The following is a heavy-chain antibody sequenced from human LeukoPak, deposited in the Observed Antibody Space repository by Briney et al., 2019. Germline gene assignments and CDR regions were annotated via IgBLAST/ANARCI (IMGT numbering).Heavy chain of an antibody. CDR3: ARHSGDFWSGYIDY. Sequence: GAPLLISCKGSGYSFSGCYICCVLQMPAKSLEWMVIIYPTDCDTSYSPSFQGQVTISVDKSISTAYLQWSSLKASDTAMYYCARHSGDFWSGYIDYWGQGTLVTVSS. D-gene: IGHD3-3*01. V-gene: IGHV5-51*01. J-gene: IGHJ4*02. CDR1: GYSFSGCY. CDR2: IYPTDCDT.